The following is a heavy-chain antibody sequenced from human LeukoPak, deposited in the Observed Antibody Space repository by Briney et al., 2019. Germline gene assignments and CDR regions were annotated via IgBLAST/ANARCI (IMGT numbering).Heavy chain of an antibody. V-gene: IGHV1-2*02. CDR2: INPNSGGT. Sequence: ASVTVSCKASGYTFTGYYMHWVRQAPGQGLEWMGWINPNSGGTNYAQKFQGRVTMTRDTSISTAYMELSRLKSDDTAVYYCARGYCSGGSCYHFDSWGQGTLVTVSS. D-gene: IGHD2-15*01. J-gene: IGHJ4*02. CDR3: ARGYCSGGSCYHFDS. CDR1: GYTFTGYY.